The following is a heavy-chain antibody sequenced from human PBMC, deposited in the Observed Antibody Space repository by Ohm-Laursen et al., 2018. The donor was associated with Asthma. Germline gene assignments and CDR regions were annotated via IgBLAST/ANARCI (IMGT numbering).Heavy chain of an antibody. V-gene: IGHV4-59*01. CDR2: VFDSGST. Sequence: TLSLTCTVSGGSISVFNWSWIRQPPGKGLEWIGYVFDSGSTHYNPSLKSRVTMSLDMSKNQFSLKLSSVTAADTAVYYCARVRFYETGAYFETFDPWGRGTLVTVSS. CDR3: ARVRFYETGAYFETFDP. D-gene: IGHD3-22*01. J-gene: IGHJ5*02. CDR1: GGSISVFN.